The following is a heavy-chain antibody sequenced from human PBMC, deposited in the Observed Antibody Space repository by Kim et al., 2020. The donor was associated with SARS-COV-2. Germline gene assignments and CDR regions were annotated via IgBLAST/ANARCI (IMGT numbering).Heavy chain of an antibody. D-gene: IGHD5-18*01. CDR1: GGTFSSYA. V-gene: IGHV1-69*13. CDR2: IIPIFGTA. Sequence: SVKVSCKASGGTFSSYAISWVRQAPGQGLEWMGGIIPIFGTANYAQKFQGRVTITADESTSTAYMELSSLRSEDTAVYYCARRPRGYSYGYWDYWGQGTLVTVSS. J-gene: IGHJ4*02. CDR3: ARRPRGYSYGYWDY.